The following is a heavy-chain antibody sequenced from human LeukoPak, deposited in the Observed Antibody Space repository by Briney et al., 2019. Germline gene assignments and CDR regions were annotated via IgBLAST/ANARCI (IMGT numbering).Heavy chain of an antibody. J-gene: IGHJ4*02. Sequence: SETLSLTCTVSGGSISSYYWSWIRQPPGKGLEWIGYIYYSGSTNYNPSLKSRVTISVDTPKNQFSLKLSSVTAADTAVYYCARGKGGDGYNSYYFDYWGQGTLVTVSS. V-gene: IGHV4-59*01. CDR1: GGSISSYY. D-gene: IGHD5-24*01. CDR3: ARGKGGDGYNSYYFDY. CDR2: IYYSGST.